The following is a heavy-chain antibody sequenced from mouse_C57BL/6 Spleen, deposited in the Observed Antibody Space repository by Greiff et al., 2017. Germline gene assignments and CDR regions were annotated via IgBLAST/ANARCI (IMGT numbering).Heavy chain of an antibody. CDR1: GYTFTSYW. V-gene: IGHV1-69*01. D-gene: IGHD4-1*02. J-gene: IGHJ3*01. CDR3: ARLHSTSY. Sequence: VQLQQPGAELVMPGASVKLSCKASGYTFTSYWMHWVKQRPGQGLEWIGEIDPSDSYTNYNQKFKGKSTLTVDKSSSTAYMQLSSLTSEDSAVYYCARLHSTSYWGQGTLVTVSA. CDR2: IDPSDSYT.